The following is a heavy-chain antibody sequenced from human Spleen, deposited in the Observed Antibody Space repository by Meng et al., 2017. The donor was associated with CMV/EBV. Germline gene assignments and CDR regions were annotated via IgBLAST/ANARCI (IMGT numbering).Heavy chain of an antibody. V-gene: IGHV4-34*01. CDR2: IYYSGNT. Sequence: VALQAWGAGLLKPSETLSLTCACYGGSFSGYYWSWIRQPPGKGLEWIGYIYYSGNTYYNPSLKSRVTISIDTSKNQFSLKLSSVTAADTAVYYCARAEYYNWFDPWGQGTLVTVSS. D-gene: IGHD1-14*01. CDR1: GGSFSGYY. CDR3: ARAEYYNWFDP. J-gene: IGHJ5*02.